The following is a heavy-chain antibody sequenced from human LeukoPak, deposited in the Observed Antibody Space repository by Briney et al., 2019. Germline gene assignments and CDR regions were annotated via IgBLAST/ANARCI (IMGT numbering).Heavy chain of an antibody. CDR3: ARTCPLYYYYYYMDV. J-gene: IGHJ6*03. CDR2: IYHSGST. V-gene: IGHV4-38-2*02. Sequence: SETLSLTCTVSGYSISSGYYWGWIRQPPGKGLEWIGSIYHSGSTYYNPSLKSRVTISVDTSKNQFSLKLSSVTAADTAVYYCARTCPLYYYYYYMDVWGKGTTVTVSS. CDR1: GYSISSGYY.